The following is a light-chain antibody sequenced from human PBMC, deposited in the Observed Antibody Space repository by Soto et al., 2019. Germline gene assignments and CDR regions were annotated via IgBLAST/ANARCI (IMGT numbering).Light chain of an antibody. Sequence: DIQMTQSPSTLSASVGDRVTITCRASQSISRWLAGSQQKPGKAPKVLIWDASTLQRGVPSRFSGSGSGTEFTLSISSLQPDDFATYYCQQYKDYSTWTFGQGTKVEIK. V-gene: IGKV1-5*01. CDR2: DAS. CDR3: QQYKDYSTWT. CDR1: QSISRW. J-gene: IGKJ1*01.